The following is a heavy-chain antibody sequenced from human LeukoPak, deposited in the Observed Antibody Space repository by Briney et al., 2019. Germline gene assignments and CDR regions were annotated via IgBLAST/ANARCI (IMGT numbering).Heavy chain of an antibody. CDR3: ARGGGYSGYYMDV. Sequence: GGSLRLSCAASGFTFSSYGMHWVRQAPGKGLEWVAFIRYDGSNKYYADSVKGRFTISRDNSKNTLYLQMNSLRAEDTAVYYCARGGGYSGYYMDVWGKGTTVTVSS. D-gene: IGHD6-13*01. CDR2: IRYDGSNK. CDR1: GFTFSSYG. J-gene: IGHJ6*03. V-gene: IGHV3-30*02.